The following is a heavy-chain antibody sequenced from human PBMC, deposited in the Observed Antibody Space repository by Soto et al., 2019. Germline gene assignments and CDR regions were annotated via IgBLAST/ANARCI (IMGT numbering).Heavy chain of an antibody. CDR2: VSSSGSTI. Sequence: PGRSLRLSCAASGFTFSSYEMNWVRQAPGKGLEWVSYVSSSGSTIYYADSVQGRFTISRDNVKNSLYMQMNSLRDEDTAVYYCARDDGKRNYDYYGIDAWGQGTQVTVSS. CDR1: GFTFSSYE. D-gene: IGHD1-1*01. J-gene: IGHJ6*02. CDR3: ARDDGKRNYDYYGIDA. V-gene: IGHV3-48*03.